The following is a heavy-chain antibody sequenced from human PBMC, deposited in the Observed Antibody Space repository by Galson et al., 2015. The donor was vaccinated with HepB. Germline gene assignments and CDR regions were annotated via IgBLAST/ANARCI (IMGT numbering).Heavy chain of an antibody. CDR1: ANTFTGYY. CDR3: ARDGGYSNYWFDP. J-gene: IGHJ5*02. Sequence: SVKVSCKASANTFTGYYVHWVRQAPGQGLEWMGWINPNSGDTNYGYEFQGRVTMTRDTSISTVYMELRRLRSDDTAVYYCARDGGYSNYWFDPWGLGTLVTVSS. V-gene: IGHV1-2*02. CDR2: INPNSGDT. D-gene: IGHD4-11*01.